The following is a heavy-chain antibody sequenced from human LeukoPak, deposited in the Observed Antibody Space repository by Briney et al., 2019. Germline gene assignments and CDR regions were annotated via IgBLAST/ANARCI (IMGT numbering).Heavy chain of an antibody. Sequence: GGSLRLSCAASGFTVSITYMTWVRQAPGKGLEWVSVIYNGDSTNYADSVKGRFTISRDNSKNTLYLQMNSLRADDTAVYYCARGIQWLVFDYWGQGTLVTVSS. J-gene: IGHJ4*02. D-gene: IGHD6-19*01. CDR3: ARGIQWLVFDY. CDR1: GFTVSITY. V-gene: IGHV3-53*01. CDR2: IYNGDST.